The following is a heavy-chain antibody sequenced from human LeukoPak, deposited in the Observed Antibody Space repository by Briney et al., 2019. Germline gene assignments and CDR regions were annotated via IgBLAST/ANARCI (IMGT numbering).Heavy chain of an antibody. CDR1: GYSISSGYY. Sequence: PSETLSLTCAVSGYSISSGYYWSWIRQPPGKGLEWIGEINHSGSTNYNPSLKSRVTISVDTSKNQFSLKLSSVTAADTAVYYCARGREMVRGVYKNYYYYYMDVWGKGTTVTVSS. CDR3: ARGREMVRGVYKNYYYYYMDV. CDR2: INHSGST. D-gene: IGHD3-10*01. J-gene: IGHJ6*03. V-gene: IGHV4-34*01.